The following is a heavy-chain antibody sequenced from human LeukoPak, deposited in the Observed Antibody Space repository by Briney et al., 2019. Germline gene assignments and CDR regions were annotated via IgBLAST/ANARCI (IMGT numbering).Heavy chain of an antibody. J-gene: IGHJ6*03. D-gene: IGHD2-15*01. CDR2: ISGSGGST. Sequence: GGSLRLSCAASGLTFSSYAMSWVRQAPGKGLEWVSAISGSGGSTYYADSVKGRFTISRDNSKNTLYLQMNSLRAEDTAVYYCAKDPTLIVDGVMDVWGKGTTVTVSS. CDR1: GLTFSSYA. V-gene: IGHV3-23*01. CDR3: AKDPTLIVDGVMDV.